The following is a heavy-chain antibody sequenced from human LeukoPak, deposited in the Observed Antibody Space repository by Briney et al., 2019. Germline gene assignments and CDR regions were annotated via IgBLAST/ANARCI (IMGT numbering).Heavy chain of an antibody. D-gene: IGHD1-26*01. CDR2: IYHSGST. CDR1: GGSISSSNW. Sequence: SGTLSLTCAVSGGSISSSNWWSWVRQPPGKGLEWIGEIYHSGSTNYNPSLKSRVTISVDKSKNQFSLKLSSVTAADTAVYYCAREPGSSFEGDASDIWGQGTMVTVSS. J-gene: IGHJ3*02. CDR3: AREPGSSFEGDASDI. V-gene: IGHV4-4*02.